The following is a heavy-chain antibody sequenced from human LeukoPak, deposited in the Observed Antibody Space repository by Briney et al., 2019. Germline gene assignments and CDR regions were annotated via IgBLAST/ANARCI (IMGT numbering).Heavy chain of an antibody. D-gene: IGHD4-23*01. J-gene: IGHJ6*02. CDR3: ARDPTTVVIRAYYNGMDV. CDR2: ISGSGTDI. V-gene: IGHV3-48*03. Sequence: PGGSLRLSCAASGFTFSSHEMNWVRQAPGKGLEWVSYISGSGTDIHYADSVKGRFTVSRDNARNSLYLQMNSLRAEDTAVYYCARDPTTVVIRAYYNGMDVWGQGTTVTVSS. CDR1: GFTFSSHE.